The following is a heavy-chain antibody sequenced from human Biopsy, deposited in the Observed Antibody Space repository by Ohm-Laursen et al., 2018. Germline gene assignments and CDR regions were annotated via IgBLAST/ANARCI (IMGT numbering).Heavy chain of an antibody. CDR1: GGTFNRYG. D-gene: IGHD3-9*01. J-gene: IGHJ1*01. Sequence: GASVKVSCKAPGGTFNRYGINWVRQAPGQGLEWLGGNIPILGTGNYAQKFQGRVTVAADTSTSTATMELRSLRSDDTAVYYCATKLTGYFHHWGQGTLVTVSS. CDR2: NIPILGTG. V-gene: IGHV1-69*06. CDR3: ATKLTGYFHH.